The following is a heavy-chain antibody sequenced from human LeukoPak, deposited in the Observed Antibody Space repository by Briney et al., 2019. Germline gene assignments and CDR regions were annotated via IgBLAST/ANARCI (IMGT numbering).Heavy chain of an antibody. D-gene: IGHD3-10*01. J-gene: IGHJ4*02. CDR3: ARASRELDY. CDR1: GGSISGSY. CDR2: MYNSGST. Sequence: PSETLSLTCTVSGGSISGSYWSWIRQPPGKGLEWIAYMYNSGSTNYNPCLKSRVTISVDTSKNQFSLKLSSVTAADTAVYYCARASRELDYWGQGTLVTVSS. V-gene: IGHV4-59*08.